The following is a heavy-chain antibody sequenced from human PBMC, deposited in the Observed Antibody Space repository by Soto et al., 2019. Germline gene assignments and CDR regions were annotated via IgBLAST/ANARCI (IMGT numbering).Heavy chain of an antibody. D-gene: IGHD4-17*01. V-gene: IGHV3-7*01. CDR3: TIDTSPSVTTIFFDAFDM. CDR1: GFTFSNFW. Sequence: GGSLRLSCVASGFTFSNFWMTWVRQAPGKGLEWVANINQDGSQKYYVDSVKGRFTISRDNGKNSLYLQIDSLRAEDTAVYYCTIDTSPSVTTIFFDAFDMWGQGTMVTVSS. CDR2: INQDGSQK. J-gene: IGHJ3*02.